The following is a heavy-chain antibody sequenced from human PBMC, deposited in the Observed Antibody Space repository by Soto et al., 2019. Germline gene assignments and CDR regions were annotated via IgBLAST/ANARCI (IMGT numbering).Heavy chain of an antibody. J-gene: IGHJ6*02. Sequence: QVQLVQSGAEVKKPGASVKVSCKASGYTFTSYGISWVRQAPGQGLEWMGWISAYNGNTNYAQKLQGRVTMTTDTXXXXXXXXXXXXXXXXXXXXXXXXXXXPMDVWGQGTTVTVSS. V-gene: IGHV1-18*01. CDR1: GYTFTSYG. CDR2: ISAYNGNT. CDR3: XXXXXPMDV.